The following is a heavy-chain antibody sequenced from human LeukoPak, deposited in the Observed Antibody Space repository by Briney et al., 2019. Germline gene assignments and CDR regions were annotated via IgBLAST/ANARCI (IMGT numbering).Heavy chain of an antibody. D-gene: IGHD3-10*01. CDR2: IYHTGPT. CDR3: ARVLIWFGQLQNWFDP. Sequence: PSETLSLTCTVSGGSMTNNTFYWGWIRQPPGKGLEWIGSIYHTGPTYYNPSLKNRVTISVDTSKNQFSLKLSSVTAADTAVYYCARVLIWFGQLQNWFDPWGPGTLVTVSS. V-gene: IGHV4-39*07. CDR1: GGSMTNNTFY. J-gene: IGHJ5*02.